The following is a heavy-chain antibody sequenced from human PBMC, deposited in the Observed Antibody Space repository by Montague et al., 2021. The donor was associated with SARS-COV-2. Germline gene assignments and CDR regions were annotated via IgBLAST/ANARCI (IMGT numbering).Heavy chain of an antibody. CDR3: ARSRANVPSRPGFDY. J-gene: IGHJ4*02. CDR2: MYYTGHT. CDR1: GASVASGNFY. D-gene: IGHD6-6*01. V-gene: IGHV4-61*01. Sequence: SETLSLTCTVSGASVASGNFYWSWIRQPPGKGLEWIGYMYYTGHTNYNPSLESRVSMPVDPSKNQSSLTLTSVTAADTAVYYCARSRANVPSRPGFDYWGQGTLGTVSS.